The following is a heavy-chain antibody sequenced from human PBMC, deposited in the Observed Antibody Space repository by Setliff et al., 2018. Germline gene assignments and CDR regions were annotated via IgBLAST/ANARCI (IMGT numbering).Heavy chain of an antibody. J-gene: IGHJ4*02. CDR1: GGSMTDFF. Sequence: SETLSLTCSVTGGSMTDFFWNWIRQPPGKGLEWIGYIYTKGSTNYSPSFRSRVTMSLDRSRNQFSLTLNSMTAADTAIYYCARGLNSDSWTFAYWGQGSLVTVSS. V-gene: IGHV4-4*08. CDR2: IYTKGST. D-gene: IGHD2-15*01. CDR3: ARGLNSDSWTFAY.